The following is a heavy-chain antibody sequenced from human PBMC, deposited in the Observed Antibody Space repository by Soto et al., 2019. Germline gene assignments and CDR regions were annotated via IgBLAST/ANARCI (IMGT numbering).Heavy chain of an antibody. J-gene: IGHJ5*02. CDR1: GFTFSSYW. V-gene: IGHV3-74*01. D-gene: IGHD2-15*01. CDR2: INSDGSST. Sequence: EVQLVESGGGLVQPGGSLRLSCADSGFTFSSYWMHWVRQAPGKGLVWVSRINSDGSSTSYADTVKGRFTISRDNAKNTLYLQMHSVRPEDTDVYYCAREIFSWGQGTLVTVSS. CDR3: AREIFS.